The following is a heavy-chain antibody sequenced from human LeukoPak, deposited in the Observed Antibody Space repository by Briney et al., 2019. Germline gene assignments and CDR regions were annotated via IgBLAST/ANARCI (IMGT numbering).Heavy chain of an antibody. D-gene: IGHD4-17*01. V-gene: IGHV3-66*01. Sequence: GGSLRLSCAASGFTVSSNYMSWVRQAPGKGLEWVSVIYSGGSTYYADSVKGRFTISRDNSKNTLYLQMNSLRAEDTAVYYCARDPTTAPDYYYYYGMDVWGQGTTVTVSS. CDR1: GFTVSSNY. CDR2: IYSGGST. CDR3: ARDPTTAPDYYYYYGMDV. J-gene: IGHJ6*02.